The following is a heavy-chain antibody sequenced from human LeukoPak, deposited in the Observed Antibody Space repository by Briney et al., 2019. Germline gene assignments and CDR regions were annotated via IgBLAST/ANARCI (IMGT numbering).Heavy chain of an antibody. Sequence: GGSLRLSCAASGFPFNVQTMSWVRQAPGKGLDWVTSIREDGTEIHYVDSVKGRFTISRDNAKNSLYLQMNSLRAEDTAVYYCARVSVVLAAAIPGYYYGMDVWGQGTTVTVSS. CDR2: IREDGTEI. J-gene: IGHJ6*02. CDR3: ARVSVVLAAAIPGYYYGMDV. V-gene: IGHV3-7*01. CDR1: GFPFNVQT. D-gene: IGHD2-15*01.